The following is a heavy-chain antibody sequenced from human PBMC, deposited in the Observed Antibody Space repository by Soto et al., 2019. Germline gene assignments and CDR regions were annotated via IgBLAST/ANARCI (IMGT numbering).Heavy chain of an antibody. J-gene: IGHJ5*02. D-gene: IGHD3-3*01. CDR3: ARGPPTIFEGGAAGYWFDP. CDR2: INAGNGNT. V-gene: IGHV1-3*01. CDR1: GYTFTSYA. Sequence: ASVKVSCKASGYTFTSYAMHWVRQAPGQRLEWMGWINAGNGNTKYSQKFQGRVTITRDTSASTAYMELSSLRSEDTAVYYCARGPPTIFEGGAAGYWFDPWGQGTLVTVSS.